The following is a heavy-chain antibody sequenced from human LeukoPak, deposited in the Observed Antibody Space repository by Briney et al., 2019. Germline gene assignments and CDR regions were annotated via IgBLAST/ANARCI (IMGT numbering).Heavy chain of an antibody. Sequence: PGGSLRLSCAASGFTFSSYAMSWVRQAPGKGLEWVSAISGSGGSTYYADSVKGRFTISRDNSKNTLYLQMNSLRAEDTAVYYCAKDPSYYYGSGSDYFDSWGQGTLVTVSS. CDR2: ISGSGGST. CDR3: AKDPSYYYGSGSDYFDS. CDR1: GFTFSSYA. J-gene: IGHJ4*02. V-gene: IGHV3-23*01. D-gene: IGHD3-10*01.